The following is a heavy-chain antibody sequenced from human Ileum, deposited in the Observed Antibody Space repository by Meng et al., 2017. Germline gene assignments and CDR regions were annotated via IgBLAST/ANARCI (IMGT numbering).Heavy chain of an antibody. CDR3: ARDLYCSGGSCYYY. V-gene: IGHV3-30*04. Sequence: GESLKISCAASGFTFSSYAMHWVRQAPGKGLEWVAVISYDGSNKYYADSVKGRFTISRDNSKNTLYLQMNSLRAEDTAVHYCARDLYCSGGSCYYYWGQGTLVTVSS. D-gene: IGHD2-15*01. J-gene: IGHJ4*02. CDR1: GFTFSSYA. CDR2: ISYDGSNK.